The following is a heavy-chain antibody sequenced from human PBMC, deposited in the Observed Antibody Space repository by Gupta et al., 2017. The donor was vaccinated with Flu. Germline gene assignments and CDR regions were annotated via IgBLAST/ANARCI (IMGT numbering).Heavy chain of an antibody. CDR2: IRSKANGYEK. CDR3: TRHGVDLLRYFQA. CDR1: GFTFSGAA. D-gene: IGHD3-9*01. Sequence: GFTFSGAAMHWVRQTTDRGLEWVGRIRSKANGYEKKYDASVEGRVSISRDDSKNTLYLQMNSLKTEDTAVYYCTRHGVDLLRYFQAGGQGTLVTVXS. J-gene: IGHJ4*02. V-gene: IGHV3-73*01.